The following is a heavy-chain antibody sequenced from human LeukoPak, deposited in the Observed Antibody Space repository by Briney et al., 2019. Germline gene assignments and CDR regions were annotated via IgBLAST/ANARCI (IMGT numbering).Heavy chain of an antibody. V-gene: IGHV3-53*01. Sequence: GGSLRLSCAASGFSVSSNFMSWVRQAPGKGPECVSLIYRGGGTYYADSVKGRFTISRDKSKNTLYLQMNSLRVEDTAVYYCLRKTDTLVSGDFWGQGTLVSVSS. J-gene: IGHJ4*02. CDR1: GFSVSSNF. CDR2: IYRGGGT. CDR3: LRKTDTLVSGDF. D-gene: IGHD3-10*01.